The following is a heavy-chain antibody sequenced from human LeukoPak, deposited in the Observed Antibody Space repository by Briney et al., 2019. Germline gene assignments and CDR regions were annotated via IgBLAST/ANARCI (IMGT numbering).Heavy chain of an antibody. D-gene: IGHD5-18*01. CDR1: GYTFTSYY. CDR3: ARVRRDFGGYSYGYGGYYFDY. J-gene: IGHJ4*02. Sequence: ASVKVSCKASGYTFTSYYMHWVRQAPGQGLEWMGIINPSGGSTSYAQKFQGRVTMTRDMSTSTVYMELSSLRSEDTAVYYCARVRRDFGGYSYGYGGYYFDYWGQGTLVTVSS. CDR2: INPSGGST. V-gene: IGHV1-46*01.